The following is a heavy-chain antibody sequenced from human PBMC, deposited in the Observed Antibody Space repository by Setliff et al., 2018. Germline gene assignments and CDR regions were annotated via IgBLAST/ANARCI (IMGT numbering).Heavy chain of an antibody. V-gene: IGHV4-59*01. CDR3: SRGFSYGVTTYGFDI. CDR1: GGSISGNY. CDR2: IYITGST. Sequence: SETLSLTCNVSGGSISGNYWAWIRQPPRKGLEWIGLIYITGSTDYSHSLKSRITISEDTSKNQFSLKLSSVTAADTAVYFCSRGFSYGVTTYGFDIWGHGTMVTVSS. J-gene: IGHJ3*02. D-gene: IGHD2-21*02.